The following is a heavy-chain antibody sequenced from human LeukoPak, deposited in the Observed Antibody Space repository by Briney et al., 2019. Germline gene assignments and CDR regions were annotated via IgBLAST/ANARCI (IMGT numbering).Heavy chain of an antibody. Sequence: PGGSLRLSCAASGFTFSSYWMDWVRQAPGKGLVWVSRINSDGSSTSYADSVKGRFTISRDNAKNTLYLQMNSLRAEDTAVYYCASLADYGDYGNYDYYGMDVWGQGTTVTVSS. CDR3: ASLADYGDYGNYDYYGMDV. V-gene: IGHV3-74*01. D-gene: IGHD4-17*01. J-gene: IGHJ6*02. CDR1: GFTFSSYW. CDR2: INSDGSST.